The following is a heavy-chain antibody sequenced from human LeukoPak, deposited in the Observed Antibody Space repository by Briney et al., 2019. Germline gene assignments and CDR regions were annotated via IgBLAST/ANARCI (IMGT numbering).Heavy chain of an antibody. V-gene: IGHV4-59*12. J-gene: IGHJ3*02. D-gene: IGHD6-13*01. CDR1: GGSISSYY. CDR2: IYHSGST. CDR3: AREAVGYSSSKNAFDI. Sequence: PSETLSLTCTVSGGSISSYYWSWIRQPPGKGLEWIGYIYHSGSTYYNPSLKSRVTISVDRSKNQFSLKLSSVTAADTAVYYCAREAVGYSSSKNAFDIWGQGTMVTVSS.